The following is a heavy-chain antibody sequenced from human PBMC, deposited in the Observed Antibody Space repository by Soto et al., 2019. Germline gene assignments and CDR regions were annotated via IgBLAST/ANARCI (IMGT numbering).Heavy chain of an antibody. J-gene: IGHJ5*02. Sequence: ASVKVSCKVSGYTLTELSMHWMRQAPGKGLEWMGGFDPEDGETIYAQKFQGRVTMTEDTSTDTAYMELSSLRSEDTAVYYCARGVSSSHIPYVDYLLSCFVPSDPAPLGTVS. V-gene: IGHV1-24*01. D-gene: IGHD4-17*01. CDR1: GYTLTELS. CDR3: ARGVSSSHIPYVDYLLSCFVP. CDR2: FDPEDGET.